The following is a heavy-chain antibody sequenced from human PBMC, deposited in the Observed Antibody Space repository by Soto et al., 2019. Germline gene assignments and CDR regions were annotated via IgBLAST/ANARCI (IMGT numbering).Heavy chain of an antibody. CDR1: GFTFSSYS. V-gene: IGHV3-21*01. CDR2: ISSSSSYI. Sequence: EVQLVESGGGLVKPGGSLRLSCAASGFTFSSYSMNWVRQAPGKGLEWVSSISSSSSYIYYADSVKGRFTISRDNAKNSLYLQMNSLRAEDTAVYYCAREARRIAAFADYWGQGTLVPVSS. J-gene: IGHJ4*02. CDR3: AREARRIAAFADY. D-gene: IGHD6-6*01.